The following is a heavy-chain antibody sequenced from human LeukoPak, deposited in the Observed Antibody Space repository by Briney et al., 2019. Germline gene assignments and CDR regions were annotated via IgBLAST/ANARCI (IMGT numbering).Heavy chain of an antibody. CDR3: AKGDSSSWELDY. CDR2: IPYDGRNK. CDR1: RFTFSSYC. V-gene: IGHV3-30*18. J-gene: IGHJ4*02. Sequence: PETSLILSCAASRFTFSSYCMHWVHHAPGKGLEWVAVIPYDGRNKNYADSVKGLFTISRDNSKNTLYLQMNSLRGEDTAVYYCAKGDSSSWELDYWGQGTLVTV. D-gene: IGHD6-13*01.